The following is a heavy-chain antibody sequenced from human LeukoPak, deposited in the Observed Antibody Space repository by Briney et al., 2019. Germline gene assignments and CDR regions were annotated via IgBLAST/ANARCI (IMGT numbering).Heavy chain of an antibody. D-gene: IGHD5-18*01. CDR1: GFLVSSNY. V-gene: IGHV3-66*01. J-gene: IGHJ3*02. CDR3: ARRERLGYSYGRGTLDI. CDR2: IYSDGTG. Sequence: GGSRRLSCAASGFLVSSNYMSWVGQAPGKGLEWVSLIYSDGTGYYADSVKGRFTISRDNSKNTLYLQMNSLRAEDTAVYYCARRERLGYSYGRGTLDIWGQETPGTVSS.